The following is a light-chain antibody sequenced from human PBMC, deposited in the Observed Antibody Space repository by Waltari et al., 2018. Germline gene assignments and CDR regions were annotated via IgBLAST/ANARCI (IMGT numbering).Light chain of an antibody. CDR2: ELN. Sequence: QSALTQPRSVSGSPGQSVTISCTGTSSDVGGYNYVSWYQQPPSKAPKIMIYELNKRPSGVPDRFSGSKSGNTASLTSSGLQAEDEADYYCCSYAGSYTFGVFGGGTKVTVL. V-gene: IGLV2-11*01. CDR1: SSDVGGYNY. CDR3: CSYAGSYTFGV. J-gene: IGLJ2*01.